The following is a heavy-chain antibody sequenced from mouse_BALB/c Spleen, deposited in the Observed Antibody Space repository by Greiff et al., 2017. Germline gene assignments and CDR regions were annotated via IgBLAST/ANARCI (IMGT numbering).Heavy chain of an antibody. V-gene: IGHV2-4-1*01. CDR2: IWSGGST. CDR3: ARKKLGYWYFDV. Sequence: VMLVESGPGLVQPSQSLSITCTVSGFSLTSYGVHWVRQSPGKGLEWLGVIWSGGSTDYNAAFISRLSISKDNSKSQVFFKMNSLQADDTAIYYCARKKLGYWYFDVWGAGTTVTVSS. J-gene: IGHJ1*01. CDR1: GFSLTSYG.